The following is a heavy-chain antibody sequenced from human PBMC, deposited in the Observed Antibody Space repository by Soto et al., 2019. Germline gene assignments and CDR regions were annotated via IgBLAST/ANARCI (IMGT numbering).Heavy chain of an antibody. D-gene: IGHD3-10*02. CDR3: ATATNRYY. CDR1: GGSMTTGSYF. Sequence: SETLAITCNVSGGSMTTGSYFWSWIRQPPGKGLEWIGYVFRSGSVNYSPSFKSRVTISIDTSKNQFSLMLKSVTAADTAVYFCATATNRYY. V-gene: IGHV4-61*01. CDR2: VFRSGSV. J-gene: IGHJ6*01.